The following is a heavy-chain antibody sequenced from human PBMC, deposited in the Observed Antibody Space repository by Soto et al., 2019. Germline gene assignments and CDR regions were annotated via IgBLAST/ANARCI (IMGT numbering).Heavy chain of an antibody. V-gene: IGHV4-34*01. CDR2: INHSGIT. D-gene: IGHD3-3*01. CDR1: GGSFSGYY. CDR3: ARGTLTIFGVIINALDF. J-gene: IGHJ4*02. Sequence: SETLSLTCAVYGGSFSGYYWTWIRQPPGKGLEWIGEINHSGITNYSPSLKSRVTISLDTSKNQFSLRLNSVTAADTVVYYCARGTLTIFGVIINALDFWGQGTLVTVSS.